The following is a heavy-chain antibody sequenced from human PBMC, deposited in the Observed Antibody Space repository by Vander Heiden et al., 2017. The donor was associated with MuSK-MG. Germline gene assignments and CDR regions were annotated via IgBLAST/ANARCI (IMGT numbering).Heavy chain of an antibody. V-gene: IGHV1-46*01. J-gene: IGHJ5*02. Sequence: QVQLVQSGAEVKKPGASVKVSCKASGYTFTSYYMHWVRQAPGQGLEWMGIINPSGGSTSYAQKFQGRVTMTRDTSTSTVYMELSSLRSEDTAVYYCARDLGGYCSSTSCYEVGWYDPWGQGTLVTVSS. CDR2: INPSGGST. D-gene: IGHD2-2*03. CDR3: ARDLGGYCSSTSCYEVGWYDP. CDR1: GYTFTSYY.